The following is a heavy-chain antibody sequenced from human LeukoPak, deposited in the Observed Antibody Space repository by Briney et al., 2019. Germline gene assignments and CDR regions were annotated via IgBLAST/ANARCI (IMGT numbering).Heavy chain of an antibody. V-gene: IGHV1-18*01. CDR1: GYTSTSYG. CDR3: ARLRHYYDSSGYHHDY. D-gene: IGHD3-22*01. Sequence: GASVKVSCKASGYTSTSYGISWVRQAPGQGLEWMGWISAYNGNTNYAQKLQGRVTMTTDTSTSTAYMELRSLRSDDTAVYYCARLRHYYDSSGYHHDYWGQGTLVTVSS. CDR2: ISAYNGNT. J-gene: IGHJ4*02.